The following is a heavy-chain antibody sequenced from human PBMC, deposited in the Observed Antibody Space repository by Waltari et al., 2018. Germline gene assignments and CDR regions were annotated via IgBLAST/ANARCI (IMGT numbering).Heavy chain of an antibody. CDR1: GGSVTSASDY. V-gene: IGHV4-61*01. Sequence: QESGPGLLKPSETLSLTCTVSGGSVTSASDYWCWIRPPPGKGVEWIGYVSNSGDTNYKPSLRGRVTISLDTSRNQFSLKVSSVTAADTAMYYCASGSDAYKTAYWGQGTLVTVSS. J-gene: IGHJ4*02. D-gene: IGHD2-15*01. CDR2: VSNSGDT. CDR3: ASGSDAYKTAY.